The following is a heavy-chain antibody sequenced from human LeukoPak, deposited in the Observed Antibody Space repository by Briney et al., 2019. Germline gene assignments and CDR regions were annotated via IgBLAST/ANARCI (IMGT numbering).Heavy chain of an antibody. CDR1: GFTFSSYG. V-gene: IGHV3-33*01. CDR2: IWYDGSNK. Sequence: GRSLRLSCAASGFTFSSYGMHWVRQAPGKGLEWVAVIWYDGSNKYYADSVKGRFTISRDNSKSTLYLQTNSLRAEDTAVYYCARLEGVVPAAMDYWGQGTLVTVSS. D-gene: IGHD2-2*01. CDR3: ARLEGVVPAAMDY. J-gene: IGHJ4*02.